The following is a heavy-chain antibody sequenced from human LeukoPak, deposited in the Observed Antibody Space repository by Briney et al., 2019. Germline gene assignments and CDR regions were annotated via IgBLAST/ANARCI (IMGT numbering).Heavy chain of an antibody. D-gene: IGHD7-27*01. V-gene: IGHV4-4*07. Sequence: SETLSLTCTVSGGSISGYYWSWIRQPAGKGLEWIGRIYSSGSTNSNPSLRSRVTMSVDTSKNQFSLKLSSVTAADTAVYYCARVASGVMDVWGPGTTVTVCS. CDR2: IYSSGST. CDR3: ARVASGVMDV. J-gene: IGHJ6*02. CDR1: GGSISGYY.